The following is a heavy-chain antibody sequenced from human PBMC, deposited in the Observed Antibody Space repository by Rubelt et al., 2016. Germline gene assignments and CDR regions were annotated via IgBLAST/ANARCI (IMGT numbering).Heavy chain of an antibody. CDR3: VRDPVDGYGFFDY. CDR2: INSDGSSS. J-gene: IGHJ4*02. Sequence: DSRGGLVQPGGSLRLSCAASELTSLTPSGFWMHWVRQAPGMGLVWVARINSDGSSSSYADYVKGRFTISRDNSKNTVFLQMNGLRVEDTAVYYCVRDPVDGYGFFDYWGQGTLVTVSS. D-gene: IGHD5-24*01. CDR1: ELTSLTPSGFW. V-gene: IGHV3-74*01.